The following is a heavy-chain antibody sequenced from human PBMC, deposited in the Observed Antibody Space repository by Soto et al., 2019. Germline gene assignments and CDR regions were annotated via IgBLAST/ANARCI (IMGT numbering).Heavy chain of an antibody. D-gene: IGHD4-17*01. CDR1: GYIFTNHG. J-gene: IGHJ4*02. CDR2: ISANNGNR. Sequence: QVRLVQSGAEVKKPGASVKVSCKASGYIFTNHGISWVRQAPGQGLEWMGWISANNGNRNFAQNLQGRVTMTTDTSTRTAYMELRSLTADDTAIYYCARDDYGEPFFDYWGQGTLVTVSS. V-gene: IGHV1-18*01. CDR3: ARDDYGEPFFDY.